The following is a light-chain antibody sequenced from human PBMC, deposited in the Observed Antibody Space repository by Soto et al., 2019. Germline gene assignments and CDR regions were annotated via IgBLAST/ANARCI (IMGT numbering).Light chain of an antibody. CDR1: QSINSW. Sequence: DIQMTQSPSTLSASVGDRVSITCRTSQSINSWLAWYQQKPGEAPKLLIYKASGLESGVPSRFSGSGSGTEFTLTISSLQPDDFATYYCQQYHNYWTFGQGTKVDIK. CDR2: KAS. J-gene: IGKJ1*01. V-gene: IGKV1-5*03. CDR3: QQYHNYWT.